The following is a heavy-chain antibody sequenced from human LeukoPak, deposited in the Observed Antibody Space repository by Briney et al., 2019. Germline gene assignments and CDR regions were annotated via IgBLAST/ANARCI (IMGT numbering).Heavy chain of an antibody. CDR3: ARGRYLPGSGSPSDAFDI. D-gene: IGHD3-10*01. Sequence: ASVKVSCKASGYTFTSYDINWVRPATGQGREWMGGMNPNSGNTGYAQKFQGRVTMPRNTSIRTAYMELSSLRSEDTAVYYCARGRYLPGSGSPSDAFDIWGQGTMVTVSS. CDR2: MNPNSGNT. CDR1: GYTFTSYD. J-gene: IGHJ3*02. V-gene: IGHV1-8*01.